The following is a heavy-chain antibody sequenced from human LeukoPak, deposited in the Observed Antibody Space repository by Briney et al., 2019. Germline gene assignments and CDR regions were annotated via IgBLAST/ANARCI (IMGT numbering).Heavy chain of an antibody. CDR3: ARGARGYSYGGYYYGMDV. CDR1: GFTFSSYS. J-gene: IGHJ6*04. V-gene: IGHV3-21*01. D-gene: IGHD5-18*01. Sequence: GGSLRLSCAASGFTFSSYSMNWVRQAPGKGLEWVSSISSSSSYIYYADSVKGRFTISRDNAKNSLYLQMNSLRAEDTAVCYCARGARGYSYGGYYYGMDVWGKGTTVTVSS. CDR2: ISSSSSYI.